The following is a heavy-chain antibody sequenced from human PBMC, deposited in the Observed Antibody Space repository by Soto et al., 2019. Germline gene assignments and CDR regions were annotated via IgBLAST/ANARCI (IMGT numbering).Heavy chain of an antibody. V-gene: IGHV4-30-4*08. CDR1: GDSVSSGSYY. Sequence: SETLSLTCTVSGDSVSSGSYYWCWIRQPPGKGLEWIGYIYYSGSTYYNPSLKSRVTISVDTSKNQFSLKLSSVTAADTAVYYCARDAPVFPNVWAQGT. J-gene: IGHJ4*01. CDR2: IYYSGST. D-gene: IGHD3-3*01. CDR3: ARDAPVFPNV.